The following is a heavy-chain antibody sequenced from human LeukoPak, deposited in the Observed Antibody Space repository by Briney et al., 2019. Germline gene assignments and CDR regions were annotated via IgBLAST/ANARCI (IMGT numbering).Heavy chain of an antibody. J-gene: IGHJ4*02. Sequence: GGSLRLSCAASGFTFSSSAMNWVRQAPGKGLEWVSSINQISSHIYYAESVRGRFSISRDNSKNTLYLQTNSLRAEDTAVYYCNMELVNFDYWGQGTLVTVSS. CDR1: GFTFSSSA. D-gene: IGHD1-7*01. CDR2: INQISSHI. V-gene: IGHV3-21*01. CDR3: NMELVNFDY.